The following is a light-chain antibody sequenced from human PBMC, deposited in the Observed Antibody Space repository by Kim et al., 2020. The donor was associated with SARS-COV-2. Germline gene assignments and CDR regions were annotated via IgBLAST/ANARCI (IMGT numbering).Light chain of an antibody. CDR1: RGSIASKP. Sequence: ESPGKTGTISGTRTRGSIASKPVQWNKQRPGSVPTTVIYEDALRPSGIPDRFSGSIDTSSNSASLTISRLTTEDEAVYFCQSYEVFGGGTKLTVL. J-gene: IGLJ2*01. CDR2: EDA. CDR3: QSYEV. V-gene: IGLV6-57*03.